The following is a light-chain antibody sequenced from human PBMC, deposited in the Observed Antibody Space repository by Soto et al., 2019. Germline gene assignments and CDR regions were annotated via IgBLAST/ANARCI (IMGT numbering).Light chain of an antibody. CDR2: GNS. CDR3: PYYDSSPRGYV. V-gene: IGLV1-40*01. CDR1: SSNMGAGYD. Sequence: QSVLTQPPSVSGAPGQRVTISCTGSSSNMGAGYDVHWYQQLPGTAPKLIIYGNSNRPSGVPHRFSGSKSGTSASLAITGHQADEDADYCCPYYDSSPRGYVFGTGTKLTVL. J-gene: IGLJ1*01.